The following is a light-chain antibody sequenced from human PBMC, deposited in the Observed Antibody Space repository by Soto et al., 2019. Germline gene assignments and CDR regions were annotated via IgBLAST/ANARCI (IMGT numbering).Light chain of an antibody. CDR2: DVT. Sequence: QSALTQPRSVSGSPGQSVTISCTGTSSDVGTYNYVSWYQLHPGKAPKLIIYDVTNRPSGVPDRFSGSKSGNTASLTISGLQAEDEADYYCCSYAGSYTLVFGGGTQVTVL. V-gene: IGLV2-11*01. CDR1: SSDVGTYNY. CDR3: CSYAGSYTLV. J-gene: IGLJ3*02.